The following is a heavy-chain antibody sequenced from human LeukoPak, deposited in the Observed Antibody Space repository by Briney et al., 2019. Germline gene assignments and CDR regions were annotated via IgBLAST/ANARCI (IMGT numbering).Heavy chain of an antibody. V-gene: IGHV3-23*01. CDR2: ISGSGGST. Sequence: GGSLRLSCAASGFTFSSYAMSWVRQAPGKGLEWVSAISGSGGSTYYADSVKGRFTISRDNSKNTLYLQMNSLRAEDTAVYYCAKDRAPYYYDSSGYPTYYFDYWGQGTLVTVSS. CDR1: GFTFSSYA. CDR3: AKDRAPYYYDSSGYPTYYFDY. J-gene: IGHJ4*02. D-gene: IGHD3-22*01.